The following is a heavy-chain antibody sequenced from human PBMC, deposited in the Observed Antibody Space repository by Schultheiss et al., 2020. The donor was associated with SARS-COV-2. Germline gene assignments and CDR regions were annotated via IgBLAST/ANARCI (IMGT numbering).Heavy chain of an antibody. Sequence: ASVKVSCKASGYTFTSYGISWVRQAPGQGLEWMGWISAYNGNTNYAQKLQGRVTMTTDTSTSTAYMELSRLRSDDTAVYYCARAGNGVYYYYYGMDVWGQGTTVTVSS. CDR1: GYTFTSYG. V-gene: IGHV1-18*01. D-gene: IGHD2-8*01. CDR3: ARAGNGVYYYYYGMDV. CDR2: ISAYNGNT. J-gene: IGHJ6*02.